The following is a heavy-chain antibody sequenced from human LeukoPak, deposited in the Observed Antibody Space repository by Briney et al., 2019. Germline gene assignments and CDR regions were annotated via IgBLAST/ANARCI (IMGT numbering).Heavy chain of an antibody. D-gene: IGHD1-26*01. Sequence: GGSLRLSCAASGFTFSSYWMSWVRQAPGKGLEWVANIKQDGSEKYYVDSVKGRFTISRDNAKNTLYLQMNSLRAEDTAVYYCARGGGLLTLDYWGQGTLVTVSS. V-gene: IGHV3-7*01. CDR3: ARGGGLLTLDY. J-gene: IGHJ4*02. CDR2: IKQDGSEK. CDR1: GFTFSSYW.